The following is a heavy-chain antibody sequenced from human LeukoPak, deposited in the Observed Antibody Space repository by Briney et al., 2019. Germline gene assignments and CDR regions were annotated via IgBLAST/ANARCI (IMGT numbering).Heavy chain of an antibody. CDR2: VHYSGIT. D-gene: IGHD1-26*01. V-gene: IGHV4-59*01. Sequence: ASETLSLTCTVSGGTISGYYWSWIRQPPGQGLEWIGNVHYSGITNYSPSLKSRVTISVDSSKKQFSLKLTSVTAADTAVYYCARGGRSGSYTYYFDYWGLGSLVTVSS. CDR3: ARGGRSGSYTYYFDY. CDR1: GGTISGYY. J-gene: IGHJ4*02.